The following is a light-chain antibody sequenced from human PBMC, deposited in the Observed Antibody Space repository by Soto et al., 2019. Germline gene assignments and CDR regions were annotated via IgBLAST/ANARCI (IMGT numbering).Light chain of an antibody. CDR1: GTDVGQYNY. Sequence: QSALTQPPSASGSPGQSVTISCTGAGTDVGQYNYVSWYQQHPGKAPKLLIHHVSRRPSGVPARFSGSKSGSTASLTVSGLQADDEADYYCASYAGTRLFVFGSGTKVTVL. CDR2: HVS. J-gene: IGLJ1*01. V-gene: IGLV2-8*01. CDR3: ASYAGTRLFV.